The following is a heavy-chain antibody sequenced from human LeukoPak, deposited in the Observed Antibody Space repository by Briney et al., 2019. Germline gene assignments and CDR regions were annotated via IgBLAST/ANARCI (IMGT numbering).Heavy chain of an antibody. D-gene: IGHD2-2*01. Sequence: GRSLRLSCAASGFTFSSYAMRWVRQAPGKGLEWVAVISYDGSNKYYADSVKGRFTISRDNSKNTLYLQMNSLRAEDTAVYYCAREFEYCSSTSCPYFDYWGQGTLVTVSS. CDR2: ISYDGSNK. V-gene: IGHV3-30*04. CDR3: AREFEYCSSTSCPYFDY. J-gene: IGHJ4*02. CDR1: GFTFSSYA.